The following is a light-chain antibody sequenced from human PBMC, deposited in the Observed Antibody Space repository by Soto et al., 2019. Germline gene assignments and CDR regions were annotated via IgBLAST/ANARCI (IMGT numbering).Light chain of an antibody. J-gene: IGKJ1*01. CDR3: QQYGRT. CDR2: GAS. V-gene: IGKV3-20*01. Sequence: EIVLTQSPGTLSLSPGERATLSCRASQSVSSSYLAWYQQKPGQAPRLLIYGASSRATGIPDRFSGSGSGTDFTLTISKLETEDFAVYYCQQYGRTFGQGTKVEIK. CDR1: QSVSSSY.